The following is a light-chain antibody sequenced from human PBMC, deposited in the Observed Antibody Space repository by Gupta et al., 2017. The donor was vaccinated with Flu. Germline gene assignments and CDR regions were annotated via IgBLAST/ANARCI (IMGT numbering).Light chain of an antibody. V-gene: IGKV3-11*01. J-gene: IGKJ4*01. Sequence: EIVLTQSPGILSLSPGERATLSCRASQNIGNFLAWYQQTPGQPPRLLISDVSNRATGIPDRFSGSGSGTDFTLTISSLEPEDFAVYYCQQRANWPPLTFGGGTRVEIK. CDR2: DVS. CDR3: QQRANWPPLT. CDR1: QNIGNF.